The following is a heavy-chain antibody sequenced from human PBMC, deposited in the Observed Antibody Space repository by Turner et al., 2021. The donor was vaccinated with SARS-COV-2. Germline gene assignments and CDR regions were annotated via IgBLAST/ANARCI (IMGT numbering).Heavy chain of an antibody. CDR3: ASGDTYYYDSSGYFVAEFLQH. D-gene: IGHD3-22*01. CDR2: IDPSDSHT. J-gene: IGHJ1*01. CDR1: GYSFTSYW. Sequence: EVQLVQSGAEVKTPGESLRISCKGSGYSFTSYWISWVRQMPGKGLEWMGRIDPSDSHTTYSPSFQGHVTISADKSIRTAYLQWNSLKASDTAMYYCASGDTYYYDSSGYFVAEFLQHWGQGTLVTVSS. V-gene: IGHV5-10-1*03.